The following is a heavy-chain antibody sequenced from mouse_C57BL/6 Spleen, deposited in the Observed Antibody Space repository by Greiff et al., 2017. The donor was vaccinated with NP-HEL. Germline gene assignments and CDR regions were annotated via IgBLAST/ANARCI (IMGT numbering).Heavy chain of an antibody. CDR3: AKYEDHLFDY. CDR1: GFTFTDYY. V-gene: IGHV7-3*01. Sequence: DVKLVESGGGLVQPGGSLSLSCAASGFTFTDYYMSWVRQPPGKALEWLGFIRNKANGYTTEYSASVKGRFTISRDNSQSILYLQMNALRAEDSATYYCAKYEDHLFDYWGQGTTLTVSS. CDR2: IRNKANGYTT. J-gene: IGHJ2*01.